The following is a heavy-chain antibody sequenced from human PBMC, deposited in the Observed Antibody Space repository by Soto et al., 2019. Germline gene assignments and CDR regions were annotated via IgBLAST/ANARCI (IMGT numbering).Heavy chain of an antibody. CDR1: GGSINNNDYY. CDR2: VYYSGSS. Sequence: QLQESGPGLVKPSQTLSLTCSVSGGSINNNDYYWSWIRQTPGKGLEWIGYVYYSGSSDYIPSLKSRLSMSIDKSKNQFHLKLNSVTAADTATYFCARGRVWPRGRRRWYFDLWGRGTLVTVSS. V-gene: IGHV4-30-4*01. CDR3: ARGRVWPRGRRRWYFDL. D-gene: IGHD3-10*01. J-gene: IGHJ2*01.